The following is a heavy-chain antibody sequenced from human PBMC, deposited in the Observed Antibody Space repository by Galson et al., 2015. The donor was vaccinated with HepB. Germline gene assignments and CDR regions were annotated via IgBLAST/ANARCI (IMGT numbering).Heavy chain of an antibody. D-gene: IGHD5-24*01. Sequence: SLRLSCAASGFTFSKAWMSWVRQAPGKGLEWVGRIKTKTESKSDGGTTDHAAPVKGRFTISRDDSKNTLYLQMNSLKTEDTAVYYCTTKLSLDAFDIWGQGTMVTVSS. CDR3: TTKLSLDAFDI. V-gene: IGHV3-15*01. CDR1: GFTFSKAW. CDR2: IKTKTESKSDGGTT. J-gene: IGHJ3*02.